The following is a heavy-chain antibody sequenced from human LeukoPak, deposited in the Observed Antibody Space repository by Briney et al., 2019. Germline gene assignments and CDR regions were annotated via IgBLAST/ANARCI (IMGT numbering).Heavy chain of an antibody. CDR2: ISGSGGSI. D-gene: IGHD6-13*01. Sequence: GGSLRLSCETSGFTFSSYAMSWVRRAPGTGLEWVSAISGSGGSIYYADSVKGRFTISKDSSKNTVYLQMNNLRDEDTALYYCAKDPVYSTSQRYFDYWGQGTLVTVSS. CDR3: AKDPVYSTSQRYFDY. CDR1: GFTFSSYA. J-gene: IGHJ4*02. V-gene: IGHV3-23*01.